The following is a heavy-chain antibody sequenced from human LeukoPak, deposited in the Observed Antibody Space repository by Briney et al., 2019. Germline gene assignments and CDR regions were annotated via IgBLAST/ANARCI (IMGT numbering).Heavy chain of an antibody. CDR1: GFTFSSSA. CDR2: ISNNGGYT. J-gene: IGHJ4*02. D-gene: IGHD1-14*01. V-gene: IGHV3-23*01. Sequence: GGSLRLSCAASGFTFSSSAMSWVRQAPGKGLEWVSAISNNGGYTYYADSVKGRFTISRDNSKNTLYLQMNSLRAEDTAVYYCAKDSGMDYWGQGTLVTVSS. CDR3: AKDSGMDY.